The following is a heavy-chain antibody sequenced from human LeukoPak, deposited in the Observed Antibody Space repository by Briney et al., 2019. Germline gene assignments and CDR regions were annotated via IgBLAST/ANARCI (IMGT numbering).Heavy chain of an antibody. D-gene: IGHD2-2*01. CDR2: IHDTGST. Sequence: SETLSLTCSVSGVSLSSHYWSWLRQPPGKGLELVGHIHDTGSTFYNPSLRGRVAISLDTSNNQFSLKLTSMTAADTAVYYCARFSSGCSTSSCYLTYWGQGTLVTDS. J-gene: IGHJ4*02. V-gene: IGHV4-59*11. CDR1: GVSLSSHY. CDR3: ARFSSGCSTSSCYLTY.